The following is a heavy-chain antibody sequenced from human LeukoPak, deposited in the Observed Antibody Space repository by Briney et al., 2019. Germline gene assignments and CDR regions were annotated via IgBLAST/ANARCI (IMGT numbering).Heavy chain of an antibody. D-gene: IGHD6-6*01. CDR2: ISYDGSNK. Sequence: GRSLRLSCAASGFTFSSYAMHWVRQAPGKGLEWVAVISYDGSNKYYADSVKGRFTISRDNSKNTLYLQMNSLRAEGTAVYYWARALYSSSLYYFDYWGQGTLVTVSS. J-gene: IGHJ4*02. CDR1: GFTFSSYA. V-gene: IGHV3-30*01. CDR3: ARALYSSSLYYFDY.